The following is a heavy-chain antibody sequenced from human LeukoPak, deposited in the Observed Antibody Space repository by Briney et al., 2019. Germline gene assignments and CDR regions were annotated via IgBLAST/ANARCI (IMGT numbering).Heavy chain of an antibody. CDR2: ISGSGGTT. CDR1: GFTFNSYA. CDR3: AKHLGDSEYYGIDV. D-gene: IGHD3-16*01. Sequence: GGSLRLSCAASGFTFNSYAMSWIRQAPGKGLEWVSAISGSGGTTYYADSVKGRFTISRDISENTLSLQMNSLRAEDTAVYYCAKHLGDSEYYGIDVWGQGTTVTVSS. J-gene: IGHJ6*02. V-gene: IGHV3-23*01.